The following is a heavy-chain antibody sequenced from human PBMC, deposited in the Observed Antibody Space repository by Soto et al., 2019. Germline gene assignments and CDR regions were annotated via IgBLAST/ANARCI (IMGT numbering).Heavy chain of an antibody. V-gene: IGHV3-48*02. D-gene: IGHD3-3*01. CDR2: LSAGSTTI. CDR1: GFIFSSSA. Sequence: PGGALRLSCAASGFIFSSSAMTWVRQAPGKGLEWVSDLSAGSTTIYYADSVKGRFTISRDNAKNSLYLQMNSLRDEDTAVYYCARDSRTIFGVDFDYWGQGTLVTVSS. J-gene: IGHJ4*02. CDR3: ARDSRTIFGVDFDY.